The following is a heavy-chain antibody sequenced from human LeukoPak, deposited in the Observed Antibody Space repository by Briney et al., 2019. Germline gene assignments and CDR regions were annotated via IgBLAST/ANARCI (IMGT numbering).Heavy chain of an antibody. V-gene: IGHV3-48*03. D-gene: IGHD2-21*02. J-gene: IGHJ3*02. CDR2: ISISGSTI. CDR1: GLTFSSYE. Sequence: GGSLRLSCAASGLTFSSYEMNWVRQAPGKGLEWVSHISISGSTIHYADSVKGRFTISRNNAKNALYLQMNSLRAEDMAVYYCARTATDAFDIWGQGTMVTVSS. CDR3: ARTATDAFDI.